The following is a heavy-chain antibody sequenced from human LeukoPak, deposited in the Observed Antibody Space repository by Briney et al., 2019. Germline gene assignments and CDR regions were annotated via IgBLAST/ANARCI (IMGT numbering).Heavy chain of an antibody. D-gene: IGHD2-2*01. CDR2: ISSSSSSI. V-gene: IGHV3-21*01. Sequence: GGSLRLSCAASGFTFRSYTMNWVRQAPGKGLEWVSSISSSSSSIYYADSVKGRFTISRDNAKKSLYLQMNSLRAEDTAMYYCARGSCTSTSCYGSYWGQGTLVTVSS. CDR3: ARGSCTSTSCYGSY. CDR1: GFTFRSYT. J-gene: IGHJ4*02.